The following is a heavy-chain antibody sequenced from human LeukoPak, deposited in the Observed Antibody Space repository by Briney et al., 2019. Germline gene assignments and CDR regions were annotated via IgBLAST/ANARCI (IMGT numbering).Heavy chain of an antibody. CDR1: GFTFSNYG. D-gene: IGHD5-12*01. CDR3: ARDNRYSYDYLDY. Sequence: GGSLRLSCAASGFTFSNYGMNWVRQAPGKGWEWVSYINNSGGTISSADPVKGRFTISRDNAKNSLCLQMNSLRAEYTAVYYCARDNRYSYDYLDYWGQGTLVTVSS. V-gene: IGHV3-48*03. CDR2: INNSGGTI. J-gene: IGHJ4*02.